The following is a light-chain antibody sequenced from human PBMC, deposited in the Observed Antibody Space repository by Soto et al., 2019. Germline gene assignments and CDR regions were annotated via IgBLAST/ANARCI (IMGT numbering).Light chain of an antibody. CDR3: SSYTSSSTVV. J-gene: IGLJ2*01. CDR1: SSYVGGYNY. V-gene: IGLV2-14*01. CDR2: DVS. Sequence: QSALTQPASVSGSPRQSITISCTGTSSYVGGYNYVSWYQQHPGKAPKLMLYDVSHRPSGVSNRFSGSKSGNTASLTFSGLQAEDEADYYCSSYTSSSTVVFGGGTKLTVL.